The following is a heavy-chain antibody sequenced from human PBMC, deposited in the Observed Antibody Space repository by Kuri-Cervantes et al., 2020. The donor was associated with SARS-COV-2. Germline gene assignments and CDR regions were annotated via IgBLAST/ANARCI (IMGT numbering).Heavy chain of an antibody. CDR2: INHSGST. D-gene: IGHD3-10*01. J-gene: IGHJ3*02. CDR1: GGSFSGYY. CDR3: ARDEASSGAFDI. Sequence: GSLRLSCAVYGGSFSGYYWSWIRQPPGNGLEWIGEINHSGSTNYNPSLKSRATISVDTSKNQFSLKLSSVTAADTAVYYCARDEASSGAFDIWGQGTMVTVSS. V-gene: IGHV4-34*01.